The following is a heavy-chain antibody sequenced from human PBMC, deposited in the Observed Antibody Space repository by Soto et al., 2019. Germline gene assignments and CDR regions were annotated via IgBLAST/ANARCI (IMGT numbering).Heavy chain of an antibody. Sequence: GGSQRLSCAASGFTFSSYSMNWVRQAPGKGLEWVSSISSSSSYIYYADSVKGRFTISRDNAKNSLYLQMNSLRAEDTAVYYCARDKTGLLGYCSGGSCPALGGWFDPWGQGTLVTVSS. D-gene: IGHD2-15*01. V-gene: IGHV3-21*01. CDR3: ARDKTGLLGYCSGGSCPALGGWFDP. CDR2: ISSSSSYI. CDR1: GFTFSSYS. J-gene: IGHJ5*02.